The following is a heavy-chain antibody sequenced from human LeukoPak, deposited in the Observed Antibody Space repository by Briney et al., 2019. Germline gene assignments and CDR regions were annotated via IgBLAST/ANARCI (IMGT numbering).Heavy chain of an antibody. D-gene: IGHD2-2*01. J-gene: IGHJ6*03. CDR2: IYYSGST. CDR1: GGSISSYY. CDR3: ARHAPDCNNTNCYYYYYMDV. Sequence: PSETLSLTCTVSGGSISSYYLSWIRQPPGKGLEWIGYIYYSGSTNYNPSLMSRVTISVDTSKNQFSLKLSSVTAADTAVYYCARHAPDCNNTNCYYYYYMDVWGKGTTVTVSS. V-gene: IGHV4-59*01.